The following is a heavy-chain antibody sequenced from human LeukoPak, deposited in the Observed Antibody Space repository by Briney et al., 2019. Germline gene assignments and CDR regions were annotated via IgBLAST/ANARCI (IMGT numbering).Heavy chain of an antibody. CDR3: ARGRSSAARTTYYYYGMDV. V-gene: IGHV3-21*01. CDR2: ISSSSSYI. D-gene: IGHD6-6*01. J-gene: IGHJ6*02. Sequence: PGGSLRLSCAASGFTFSSYSMNWVRQAPGKGLEWVSSISSSSSYIYCADSVKGRFTISRDNAKNSLYLQMNSLRAEDTAVYYCARGRSSAARTTYYYYGMDVWGQGTTVTVSS. CDR1: GFTFSSYS.